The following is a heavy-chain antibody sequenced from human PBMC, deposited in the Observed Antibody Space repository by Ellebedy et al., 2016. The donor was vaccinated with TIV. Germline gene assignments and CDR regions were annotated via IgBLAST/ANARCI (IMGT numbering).Heavy chain of an antibody. V-gene: IGHV4-39*01. D-gene: IGHD3-10*02. Sequence: MPSETLSLTCTVSGGSISSSSYYWGWIRQPPGKGLEWIGSIYYSGSTYYNPSLKSRVTISVETYKNQFSLKLSSVTAADTSVYYCARRITMFLDAFDIWGQGKMVTVSS. CDR2: IYYSGST. CDR1: GGSISSSSYY. J-gene: IGHJ3*02. CDR3: ARRITMFLDAFDI.